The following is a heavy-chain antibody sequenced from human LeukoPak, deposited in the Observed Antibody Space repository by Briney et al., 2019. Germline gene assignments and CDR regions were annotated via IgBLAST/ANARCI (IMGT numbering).Heavy chain of an antibody. Sequence: PSETLSLTCTVSGGSISSYYWSWIRQPPGKGLKWIGYIYYSGSTNYNPSLKSRVTISVDTSKNQFSLKLSSVTAADTAVYYCARLRNGIDYWGQGTLVTVSS. V-gene: IGHV4-59*08. D-gene: IGHD1-1*01. CDR1: GGSISSYY. J-gene: IGHJ4*02. CDR2: IYYSGST. CDR3: ARLRNGIDY.